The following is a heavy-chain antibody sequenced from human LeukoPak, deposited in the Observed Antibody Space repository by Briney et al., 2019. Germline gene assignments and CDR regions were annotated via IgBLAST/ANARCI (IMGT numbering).Heavy chain of an antibody. CDR1: GFTFSSYG. CDR3: AKDGEEGIAVLPY. V-gene: IGHV3-30*18. Sequence: QPGGSLRLSCAASGFTFSSYGMHWVRQAPGKGLEWVAVISYDGSNKYYADSVKGRFTISRDNSKNTLYLQMNSLRAEDTAVYYCAKDGEEGIAVLPYWGQGTLVTVSS. J-gene: IGHJ4*02. CDR2: ISYDGSNK. D-gene: IGHD6-19*01.